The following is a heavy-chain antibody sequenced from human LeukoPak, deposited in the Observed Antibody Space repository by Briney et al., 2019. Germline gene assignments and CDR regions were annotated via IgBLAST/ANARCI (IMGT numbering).Heavy chain of an antibody. CDR3: TRTYDYGDYFAFDI. J-gene: IGHJ3*02. CDR2: IRSKPNSYAT. CDR1: GFTFSGSA. D-gene: IGHD4-17*01. V-gene: IGHV3-73*01. Sequence: PGGSLKLSCAASGFTFSGSAMHWVRQASGKGLEWVGRIRSKPNSYATAYAASVKGRFTTSRDDSKNTAYLQMNSLKTEDTAVYYRTRTYDYGDYFAFDIWGQGTMVTVSS.